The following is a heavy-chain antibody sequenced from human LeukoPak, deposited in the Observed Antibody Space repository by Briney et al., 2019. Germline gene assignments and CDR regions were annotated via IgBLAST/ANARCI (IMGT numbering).Heavy chain of an antibody. CDR2: ISDSGGST. D-gene: IGHD3-22*01. CDR3: AKRGVVIRVILVGFHKEAYYFDS. Sequence: PGGPLRLSCAASGFTFSSSSMNWVRQAPGKGLEWVAGISDSGGSTNYADSVKGRFTISRDNPKNTLYLQMSSLRPEDTAVYFCAKRGVVIRVILVGFHKEAYYFDSWGQGALVTVSS. J-gene: IGHJ4*02. CDR1: GFTFSSSS. V-gene: IGHV3-23*01.